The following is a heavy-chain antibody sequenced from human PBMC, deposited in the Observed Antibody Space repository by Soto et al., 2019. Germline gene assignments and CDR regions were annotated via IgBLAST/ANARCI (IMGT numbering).Heavy chain of an antibody. J-gene: IGHJ4*02. V-gene: IGHV1-46*01. D-gene: IGHD3-22*01. CDR2: INPNSGST. CDR1: GYPLTSYY. CDR3: ARASTIRYYYDGSAYGDH. Sequence: QVHLVQSGAEVKKPGASLKVACKASGYPLTSYYLHWVRQAPGQGLEWMGIINPNSGSTIYAQKCQGRVTMTRDTSTSTVYMELSSLRSEDAAVYYCARASTIRYYYDGSAYGDHWGQGTLVTVSS.